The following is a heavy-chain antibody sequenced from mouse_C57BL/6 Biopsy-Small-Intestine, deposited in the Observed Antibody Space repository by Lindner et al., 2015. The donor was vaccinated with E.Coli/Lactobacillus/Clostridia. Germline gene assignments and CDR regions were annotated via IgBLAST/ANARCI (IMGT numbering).Heavy chain of an antibody. J-gene: IGHJ1*01. CDR1: GYTFTSYG. CDR3: ARDTKQQLDLYYYYGMDV. CDR2: ISAYNGNT. V-gene: IGHV1-59*01. Sequence: VRSSCKASGYTFTSYGISWVRQAPGQGLEWMGWISAYNGNTNYAQKLQGRVTMTTDTSTSTAYMELRSLRSDDTAVYYCARDTKQQLDLYYYYGMDVWGQGTTVTVSS. D-gene: IGHD1-1*01.